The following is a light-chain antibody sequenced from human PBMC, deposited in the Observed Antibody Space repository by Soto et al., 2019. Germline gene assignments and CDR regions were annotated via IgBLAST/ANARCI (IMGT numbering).Light chain of an antibody. V-gene: IGKV3-11*01. CDR1: QSVSSY. CDR2: DAS. J-gene: IGKJ4*01. Sequence: EIMLTQSPSTLSFSPWERSALSFGASQSVSSYLAWYQQKPGQAPRLLIYDASNRATGIPARFSGSGSGTDFTLTISSLEPEDFAVYYCQQRSNWPLTFGGGTKVDIK. CDR3: QQRSNWPLT.